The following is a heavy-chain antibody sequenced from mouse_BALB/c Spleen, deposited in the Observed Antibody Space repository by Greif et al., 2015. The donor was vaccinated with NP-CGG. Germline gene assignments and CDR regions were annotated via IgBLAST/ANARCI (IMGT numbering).Heavy chain of an antibody. CDR3: NADYGSSYYAMDY. CDR2: IDPENGDT. CDR1: GFNIKDYY. Sequence: VQLQQSGAELVRSGASVKLSCTASGFNIKDYYMHWVKQRPEQGLEWIGWIDPENGDTEYAPKFQGKATMTADTSSNTAYLQLSSLTSEDTAVYYCNADYGSSYYAMDYWGQGTSVTVSS. J-gene: IGHJ4*01. D-gene: IGHD1-1*01. V-gene: IGHV14-4*02.